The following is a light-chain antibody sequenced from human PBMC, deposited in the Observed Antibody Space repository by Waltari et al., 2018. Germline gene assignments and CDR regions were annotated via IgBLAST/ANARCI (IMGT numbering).Light chain of an antibody. CDR2: DAS. J-gene: IGKJ1*01. CDR3: QQYYDYPWT. CDR1: QDIINY. Sequence: DIQMTQSPSSLSASVGDRVTITCRASQDIINYLAWFQQKPGKAPNSLIYDASSLQIQVPPKCTGTGSGTDFSLTISSLQPQEFVTYYCQQYYDYPWTFGQGTKVEIK. V-gene: IGKV1-16*02.